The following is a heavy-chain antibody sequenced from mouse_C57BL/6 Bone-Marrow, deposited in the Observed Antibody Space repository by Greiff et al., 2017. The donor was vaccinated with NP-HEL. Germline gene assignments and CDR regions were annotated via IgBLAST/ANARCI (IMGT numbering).Heavy chain of an antibody. J-gene: IGHJ2*01. CDR2: INYDGSST. CDR3: ARERGAFTTVVAFDY. Sequence: EVKLMESEGGLVQPGSSMKLSCTASGFTFSDYYMAWVRQVPEKGLEWVANINYDGSSTYYLDSLKSRFIISRDNAKNILYLQMSSLKSEDTATYYCARERGAFTTVVAFDYWGQGTTLTVSS. V-gene: IGHV5-16*01. CDR1: GFTFSDYY. D-gene: IGHD1-1*01.